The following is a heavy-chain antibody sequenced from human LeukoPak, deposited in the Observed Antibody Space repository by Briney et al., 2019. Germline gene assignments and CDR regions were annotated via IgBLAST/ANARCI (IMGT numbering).Heavy chain of an antibody. CDR3: AKDQDY. Sequence: GGSLRLSCAASGFTFSSYDMSWVRQAPGKGLEWVSAISGRGRGTYYAGSVKGRLTISRDNSKNTLFLQMNSLRAEDTAVYYCAKDQDYLGQGTLVTVSS. V-gene: IGHV3-23*01. J-gene: IGHJ4*02. CDR2: ISGRGRGT. CDR1: GFTFSSYD.